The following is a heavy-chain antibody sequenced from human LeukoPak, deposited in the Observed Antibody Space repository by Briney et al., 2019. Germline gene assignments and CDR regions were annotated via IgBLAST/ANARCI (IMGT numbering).Heavy chain of an antibody. Sequence: PGGSLRLSCAASGFTFDGYGMSWVRQAPGKGLEWVSGINWNGGTTGYADSVQGRFTISRDNAKNSLFLQMNSLRAEDTALYYCARDLPGTTLIRGVTYSMDVWGKGTMVTVSS. V-gene: IGHV3-20*04. D-gene: IGHD3-10*01. J-gene: IGHJ6*03. CDR1: GFTFDGYG. CDR2: INWNGGTT. CDR3: ARDLPGTTLIRGVTYSMDV.